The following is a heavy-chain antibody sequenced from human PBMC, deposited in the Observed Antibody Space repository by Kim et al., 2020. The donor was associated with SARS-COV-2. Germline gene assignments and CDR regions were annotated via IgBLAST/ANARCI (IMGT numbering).Heavy chain of an antibody. V-gene: IGHV1-69*04. J-gene: IGHJ4*02. D-gene: IGHD1-26*01. Sequence: ISWVRQAPGQGLEWMGRIIPILGIANYAQKFQGRVTITADKSTSTAYMDLSSLRSEDTAVYYCAREGGYIVGATLLTFDYWGQGTLVTV. CDR2: IIPILGIA. CDR3: AREGGYIVGATLLTFDY.